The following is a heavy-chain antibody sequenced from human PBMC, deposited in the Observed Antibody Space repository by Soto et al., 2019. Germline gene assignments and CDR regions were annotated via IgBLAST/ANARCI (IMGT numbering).Heavy chain of an antibody. Sequence: EVQLLESGGGLVQPGGSLRLSCAASGFTFSSYAMSWVRQAPGKGLEWVSAISGSGGSTYYADSVKGRFTISRDNSKNTLYLQMNRLRAEDTAVYYCAKGAYGYCSGGSCPAFDYWGQGTLVTVSS. CDR3: AKGAYGYCSGGSCPAFDY. D-gene: IGHD2-15*01. V-gene: IGHV3-23*01. CDR1: GFTFSSYA. CDR2: ISGSGGST. J-gene: IGHJ4*02.